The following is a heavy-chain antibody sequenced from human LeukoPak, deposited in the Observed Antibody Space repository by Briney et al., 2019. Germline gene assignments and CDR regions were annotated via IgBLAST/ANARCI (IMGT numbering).Heavy chain of an antibody. CDR3: ARDRTVGATPIFDY. V-gene: IGHV3-30*02. D-gene: IGHD1-26*01. CDR1: GFTFSSYG. Sequence: HPGGSLRLSCAASGFTFSSYGMHWVRQAPGKGLEWVAFIQYDGSNKYYADSVKGRFTISRDNSKNTLYLQMNTLRAEDTAVYYCARDRTVGATPIFDYWGQGTLVTVSS. CDR2: IQYDGSNK. J-gene: IGHJ4*02.